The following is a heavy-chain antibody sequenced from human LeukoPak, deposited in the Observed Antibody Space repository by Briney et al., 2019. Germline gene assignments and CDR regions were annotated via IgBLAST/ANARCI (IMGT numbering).Heavy chain of an antibody. CDR1: GFTFRTYS. V-gene: IGHV3-48*02. J-gene: IGHJ4*02. CDR2: ISSDSSII. D-gene: IGHD6-13*01. Sequence: GGSLRPSCAASGFTFRTYSMNWVRQAPGKGLEWISYISSDSSIIYYADSVKGRFTISRDNAKNSLFLQMNSLTDGDTAVYYCTRDNIAAVSGNYWGQGTLVTVSS. CDR3: TRDNIAAVSGNY.